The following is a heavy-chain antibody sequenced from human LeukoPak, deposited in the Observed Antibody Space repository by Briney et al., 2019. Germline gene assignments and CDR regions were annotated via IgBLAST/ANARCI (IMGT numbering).Heavy chain of an antibody. CDR3: AHKFAGSYAFDI. Sequence: PSDTLSLTCTVSGYSINGGHWWGWIRQPPGKGLEWIGYIDYSGSIYYNPSLKSRVTMSIDTSKNQFSLKLGSVTAVDTAVYYCAHKFAGSYAFDIWGQGTMVTVSS. V-gene: IGHV4-28*05. J-gene: IGHJ3*02. CDR1: GYSINGGHW. CDR2: IDYSGSI.